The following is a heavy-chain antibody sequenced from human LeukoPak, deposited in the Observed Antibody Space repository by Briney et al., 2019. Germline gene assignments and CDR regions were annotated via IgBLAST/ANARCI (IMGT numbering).Heavy chain of an antibody. J-gene: IGHJ3*02. Sequence: GGSLRLSCTASGFTFGDYAMSWVRQAPGKGLEWVGFIRSKAYGGTTEYAASVKGRFTISRDDSKSIAYLQMNSLKTEDTAVYYCTRDRGGSDIVVVPAAHDAFDIWGQGTMVTVSS. CDR2: IRSKAYGGTT. D-gene: IGHD2-2*01. V-gene: IGHV3-49*04. CDR1: GFTFGDYA. CDR3: TRDRGGSDIVVVPAAHDAFDI.